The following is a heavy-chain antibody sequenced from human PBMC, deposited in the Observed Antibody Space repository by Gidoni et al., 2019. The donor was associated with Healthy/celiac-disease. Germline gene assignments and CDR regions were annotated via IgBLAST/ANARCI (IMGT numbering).Heavy chain of an antibody. CDR1: GFTFRNDD. D-gene: IGHD6-13*01. CDR2: ISSSGVNT. J-gene: IGHJ4*02. Sequence: EVQLLESGGDLVQPGGSLRLSWAASGFTFRNDDISWVRQAPGKWLEWVSAISSSGVNTYYADPVKGRFTISRDNSKNTLYLQMNSLRAADTAVYYCAKVAAGTIDFWGQGTLVTVSS. CDR3: AKVAAGTIDF. V-gene: IGHV3-23*01.